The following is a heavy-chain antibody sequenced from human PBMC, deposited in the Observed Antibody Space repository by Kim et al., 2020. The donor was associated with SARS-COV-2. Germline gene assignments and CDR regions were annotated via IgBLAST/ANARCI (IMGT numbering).Heavy chain of an antibody. V-gene: IGHV3-66*01. CDR3: ARGPFDY. CDR2: IYSGGST. Sequence: VGSLRLSCAASGFTVSSIYMTWVRQAPGKGLECVSVIYSGGSTFYTDSVKGRFTISRDNSKNTLYLQMNSLRAEDTAVYYCARGPFDYWGQGTLVTVSS. J-gene: IGHJ4*02. CDR1: GFTVSSIY.